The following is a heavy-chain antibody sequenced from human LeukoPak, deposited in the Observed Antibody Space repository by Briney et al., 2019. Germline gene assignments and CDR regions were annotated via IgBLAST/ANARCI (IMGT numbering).Heavy chain of an antibody. J-gene: IGHJ3*02. Sequence: GGSLRLSCAASGFTFSSYAMHWVRQAPGKGLEWVAVISYDGSNKYYADSVKGRFTISRDNSKNTLYLQMNSLRAEDTAVYYCAREGTGDIVVVPAAPLDAFDIWGQGTMVTVSS. V-gene: IGHV3-30-3*01. CDR1: GFTFSSYA. CDR2: ISYDGSNK. D-gene: IGHD2-2*01. CDR3: AREGTGDIVVVPAAPLDAFDI.